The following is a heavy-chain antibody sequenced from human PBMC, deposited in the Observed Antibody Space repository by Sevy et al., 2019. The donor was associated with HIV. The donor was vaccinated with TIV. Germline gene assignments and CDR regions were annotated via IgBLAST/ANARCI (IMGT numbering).Heavy chain of an antibody. J-gene: IGHJ5*02. CDR1: GFTFSSYS. CDR2: ISSSSSTI. Sequence: GGSLRLSCAASGFTFSSYSMNWVRQAPGKGLEWVSYISSSSSTIYYADSVKGRFTISRDNAKNSLYLQMNSLRDEDTAVYYCARDLNCSGGSCYSGDWFDPWGQGTLVTVSS. V-gene: IGHV3-48*02. CDR3: ARDLNCSGGSCYSGDWFDP. D-gene: IGHD2-15*01.